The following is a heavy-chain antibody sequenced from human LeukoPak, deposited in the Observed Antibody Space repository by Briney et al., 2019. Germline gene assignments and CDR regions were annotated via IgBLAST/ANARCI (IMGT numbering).Heavy chain of an antibody. Sequence: PSETLSLTCTVSGGSISSYYWTWIRQPPGKVLEWIGYIHYNGRTNYNPSLKSRVTISVDTSTNHFSLKLSSVTAADPAVYYCARDSLSGSSYDVFDIWGQGTMVTVSS. J-gene: IGHJ3*02. V-gene: IGHV4-59*01. CDR2: IHYNGRT. D-gene: IGHD1-26*01. CDR3: ARDSLSGSSYDVFDI. CDR1: GGSISSYY.